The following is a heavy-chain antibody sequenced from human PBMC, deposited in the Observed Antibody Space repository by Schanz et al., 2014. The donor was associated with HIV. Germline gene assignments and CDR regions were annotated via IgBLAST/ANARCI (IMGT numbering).Heavy chain of an antibody. D-gene: IGHD1-20*01. V-gene: IGHV3-33*06. J-gene: IGHJ4*02. CDR3: AKDQGDVTGTPFDY. CDR2: IWYDGSNK. Sequence: QVQLVESGGGVVQPGRSLRLSCAASRFTFSSYGMHWVRQAPGKGLEWVAIIWYDGSNKYYADSVKGRFTISRDNSKNTLFLQMNSLRAEDTAMYYCAKDQGDVTGTPFDYWGQGTLVTVSS. CDR1: RFTFSSYG.